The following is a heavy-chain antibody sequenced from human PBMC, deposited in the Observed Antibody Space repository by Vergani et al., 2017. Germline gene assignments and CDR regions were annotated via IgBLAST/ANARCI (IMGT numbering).Heavy chain of an antibody. D-gene: IGHD1-26*01. Sequence: HVQLQESGPGLVKPSETLSPTCAVSGYSINSDFYWGWIRQPPGKGLEWIATIYPSGNTYYNPSLNSRLTISVDTSKNQFSLKMNSMAAADTAVYYCARRPTWELGAFDIWGQGTMVTVSS. CDR3: ARRPTWELGAFDI. V-gene: IGHV4-38-2*01. CDR1: GYSINSDFY. J-gene: IGHJ3*02. CDR2: IYPSGNT.